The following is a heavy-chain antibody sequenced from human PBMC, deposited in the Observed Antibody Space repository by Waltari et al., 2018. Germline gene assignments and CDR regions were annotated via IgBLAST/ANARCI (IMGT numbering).Heavy chain of an antibody. V-gene: IGHV3-33*01. CDR1: GFTFSSYG. Sequence: QVQLVESGGGVVQPGRSLRLSCTASGFTFSSYGMHWVRQAPGKGLEWVAVIWYDGSNKYYADSVKGRFTISRDKSKNTLYLQMNSLRAEDTAVYYCARVGIVGATRGGYFDYWGQGTLVTVSS. CDR2: IWYDGSNK. J-gene: IGHJ4*02. D-gene: IGHD1-26*01. CDR3: ARVGIVGATRGGYFDY.